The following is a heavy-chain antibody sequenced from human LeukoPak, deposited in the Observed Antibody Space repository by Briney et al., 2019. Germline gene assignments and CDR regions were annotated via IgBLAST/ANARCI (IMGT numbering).Heavy chain of an antibody. CDR3: ARDFTPEWFDIH. CDR1: GLAFSSYS. Sequence: GGSLRLSCVASGLAFSSYSMHWVRQAPGKGLEWVGVISYDGSDEYYTDSVKGRFTISRDNSKNTIYLQMNSLRADDTAVYYCARDFTPEWFDIHWGQGTLVTVS. CDR2: ISYDGSDE. D-gene: IGHD3-3*01. V-gene: IGHV3-30*04. J-gene: IGHJ4*02.